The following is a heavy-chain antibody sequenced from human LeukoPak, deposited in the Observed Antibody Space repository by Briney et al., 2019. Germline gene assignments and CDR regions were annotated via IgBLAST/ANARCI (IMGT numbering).Heavy chain of an antibody. D-gene: IGHD3-22*01. V-gene: IGHV1-46*01. J-gene: IGHJ3*02. CDR3: ATPTLDYYDSSGYYEVFSAFDI. CDR2: INPSGGST. Sequence: ASVKVSCKASGYTFTSYYMHWVRQAPGQGLEWMGIINPSGGSTSYAQKFQGRVTMTRDTSTSTVYMELSSLRSEDTAVYYCATPTLDYYDSSGYYEVFSAFDIWGQGTMVTVSS. CDR1: GYTFTSYY.